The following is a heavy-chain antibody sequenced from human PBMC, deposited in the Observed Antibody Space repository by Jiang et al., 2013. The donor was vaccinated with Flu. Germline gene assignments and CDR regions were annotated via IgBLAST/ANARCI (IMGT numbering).Heavy chain of an antibody. Sequence: LLKPSETPSLTCAVYGGSFSGYYWSWIRQPPGKGLEWIGEINHSGSTNYNPSLKSRVTISVDTSKNQFSLKLSSVTAADTAVYYCARTGYGVVVVAANHGFDYWGQGTLVTVSS. D-gene: IGHD2-15*01. CDR1: GGSFSGYY. J-gene: IGHJ4*02. CDR3: ARTGYGVVVVAANHGFDY. V-gene: IGHV4-34*01. CDR2: INHSGST.